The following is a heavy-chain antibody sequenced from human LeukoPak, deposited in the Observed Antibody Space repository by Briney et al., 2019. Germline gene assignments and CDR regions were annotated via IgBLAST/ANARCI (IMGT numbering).Heavy chain of an antibody. CDR3: AKDQVGWTSSRFDP. V-gene: IGHV3-23*01. CDR2: INSNGNT. Sequence: GGSLRLSCAASGFSISGYAMRWVRQAPGKGLEWVSGINSNGNTYNADSVKGRFTISRDNSKKTLYLQMSSLRVEDTAVYYCAKDQVGWTSSRFDPWGQGTVVTVSS. J-gene: IGHJ5*02. D-gene: IGHD6-6*01. CDR1: GFSISGYA.